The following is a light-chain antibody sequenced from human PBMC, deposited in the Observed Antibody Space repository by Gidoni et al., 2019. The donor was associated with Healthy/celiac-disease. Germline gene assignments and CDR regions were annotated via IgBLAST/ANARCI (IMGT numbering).Light chain of an antibody. CDR3: QQYGSSPPSYT. J-gene: IGKJ2*01. CDR2: DAS. Sequence: ETVLTQSPGTLSLSPGERATLSCRASQSVSSSYLAWYQQKPGQAPRLLIYDASSRATGIPDRFSGSGSGTDFTLTISRLEPEDFAVYYCQQYGSSPPSYTFGQGTKLEIK. V-gene: IGKV3-20*01. CDR1: QSVSSSY.